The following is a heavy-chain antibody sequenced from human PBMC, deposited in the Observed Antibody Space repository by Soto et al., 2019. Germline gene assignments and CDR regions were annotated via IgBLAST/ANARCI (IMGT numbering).Heavy chain of an antibody. Sequence: PGECLKISCKGSGYSFTSYWIGWVRQMPGKGLEWMGIIYPGDSDTRYSPSFQGQVTISADKSISTAYLQWSSLRSDDTAVYYCARVLGYSSGWSNFDYWGQGTLVTVSS. CDR3: ARVLGYSSGWSNFDY. J-gene: IGHJ4*02. CDR1: GYSFTSYW. CDR2: IYPGDSDT. V-gene: IGHV5-51*01. D-gene: IGHD6-19*01.